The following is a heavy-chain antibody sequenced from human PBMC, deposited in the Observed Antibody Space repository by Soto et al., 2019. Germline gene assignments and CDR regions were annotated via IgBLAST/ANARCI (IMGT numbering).Heavy chain of an antibody. D-gene: IGHD6-13*01. CDR1: GGNFTNYG. V-gene: IGHV1-69*01. CDR3: ARAHGTSWYNWFDP. Sequence: QVQLVQSGAELKKPGSSVKVSCKASGGNFTNYGISWVRQAPGQGLGWMGGIIPLFGTTNYAQKFRGRVTVTADESTSTVYIELNSLRSEDTAIYYCARAHGTSWYNWFDPWGQGTLVTVSS. J-gene: IGHJ5*02. CDR2: IIPLFGTT.